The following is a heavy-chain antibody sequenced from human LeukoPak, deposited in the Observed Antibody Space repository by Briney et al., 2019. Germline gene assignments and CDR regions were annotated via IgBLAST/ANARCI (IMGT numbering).Heavy chain of an antibody. J-gene: IGHJ6*03. CDR2: INPNSGGT. CDR1: GYTFTDNY. D-gene: IGHD4-17*01. CDR3: ATGSTVTTLPYFYYFMHI. Sequence: GASVKVSCTASGYTFTDNYMHWVRQAPGQGLEWVGWINPNSGGTNYAQKFQGRVTMTRDTSINTAYMELNRLKSDDTAVYYCATGSTVTTLPYFYYFMHIWGKGTTVTISS. V-gene: IGHV1-2*02.